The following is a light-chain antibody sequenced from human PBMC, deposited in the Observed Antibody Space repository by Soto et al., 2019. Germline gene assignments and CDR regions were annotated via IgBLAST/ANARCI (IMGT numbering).Light chain of an antibody. V-gene: IGKV1-39*01. CDR1: QSISRY. CDR2: AAS. J-gene: IGKJ1*01. Sequence: TTSPSSLAGSIISRVTITCRASQSISRYLTWYQQKPGKGPKLLIYAASSLASGVPSRFSGSGSGTDFTLTISRLEPEDFALYYCQQSYSSPPTFGQGTKVDIK. CDR3: QQSYSSPPT.